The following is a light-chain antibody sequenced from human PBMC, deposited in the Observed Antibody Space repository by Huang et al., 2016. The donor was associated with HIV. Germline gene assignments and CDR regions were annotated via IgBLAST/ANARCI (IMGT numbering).Light chain of an antibody. CDR3: QQTYTTPLT. CDR2: AAD. CDR1: QTISKS. J-gene: IGKJ4*01. V-gene: IGKV1-39*01. Sequence: DIQMTQSPSSLSASVGDTVSITCRASQTISKSLNWYRQKPGEAPDLLIYAADNLQRGVPSRFSGSGSGTDFTLTITSLQTEDFATYYCQQTYTTPLTFGGGTKVAI.